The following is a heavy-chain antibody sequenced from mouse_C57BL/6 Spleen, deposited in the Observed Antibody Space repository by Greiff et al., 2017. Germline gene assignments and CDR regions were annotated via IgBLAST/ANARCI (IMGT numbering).Heavy chain of an antibody. D-gene: IGHD3-1*01. Sequence: VQLQQSGPELVKPGASVKISCKASGYSFTGYYMNWVKQSPEKSLEWIGEINPSTGGTTYNQKFKAKATLTVDKSSSTAYMQLKRLTSEDSAVYYCARGLRAFAYWGQGTLVTVSA. CDR1: GYSFTGYY. V-gene: IGHV1-42*01. CDR3: ARGLRAFAY. CDR2: INPSTGGT. J-gene: IGHJ3*01.